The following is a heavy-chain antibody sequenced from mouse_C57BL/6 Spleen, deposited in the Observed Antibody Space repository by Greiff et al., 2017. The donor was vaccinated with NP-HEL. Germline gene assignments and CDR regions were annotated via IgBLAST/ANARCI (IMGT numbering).Heavy chain of an antibody. J-gene: IGHJ1*03. Sequence: EVKLVESEGGLVQPGSSMKLSCTASGFTFSDYYMAWVRQVPEKGLEWVANINYDGSSTYYLDSLKSRFIISRDNAKNILYLQMSSLKSEDTATYYCARGDGYYVGYFDVWGTGTTVTVSS. D-gene: IGHD2-3*01. V-gene: IGHV5-16*01. CDR3: ARGDGYYVGYFDV. CDR1: GFTFSDYY. CDR2: INYDGSST.